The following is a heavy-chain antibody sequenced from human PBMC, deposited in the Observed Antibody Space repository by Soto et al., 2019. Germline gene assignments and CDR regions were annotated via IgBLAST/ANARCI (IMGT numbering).Heavy chain of an antibody. CDR3: ARDRIDYISIWSPDAFDI. D-gene: IGHD6-13*01. J-gene: IGHJ3*02. V-gene: IGHV3-66*01. Sequence: EVQLVESGGGLVQPGGSLRLSCAASGFTVSSNYMNWVRQAPGKGLEWVSVIYSDGSTYYADSVKGRFTISRDNSKXTPXLQMNSLRAEDTAVYYCARDRIDYISIWSPDAFDIWGQGTMVTVSS. CDR1: GFTVSSNY. CDR2: IYSDGST.